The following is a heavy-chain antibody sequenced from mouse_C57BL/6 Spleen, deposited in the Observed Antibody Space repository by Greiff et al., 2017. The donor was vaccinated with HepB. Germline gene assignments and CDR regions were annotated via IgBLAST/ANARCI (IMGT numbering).Heavy chain of an antibody. CDR2: INPNNGGT. J-gene: IGHJ2*01. CDR3: ARRGAITTVVAPFFDY. V-gene: IGHV1-18*01. Sequence: VHVKQSGPELVKPGASVKIPCKASGYTFTDYNMDWVKQSHGKSLEWIGDINPNNGGTNYNQKFKGKATLTVDKSSSTAYMELRSLTSEDTAVYYCARRGAITTVVAPFFDYWGQGTTLTVSS. D-gene: IGHD1-1*01. CDR1: GYTFTDYN.